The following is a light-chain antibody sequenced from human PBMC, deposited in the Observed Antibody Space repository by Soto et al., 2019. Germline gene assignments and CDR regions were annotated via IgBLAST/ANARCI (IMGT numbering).Light chain of an antibody. J-gene: IGKJ4*01. CDR1: QDIRNY. CDR2: DAS. CDR3: QQYDNVPRT. V-gene: IGKV1-33*01. Sequence: DIQMTQSPSSLSASVGDRVTITCQASQDIRNYLNWYQQKPGEAPKLLIYDASKLGAGVPSRFSGRGSGTDFTFSISSLQPEDIATYYCQQYDNVPRTFGGGTKVYIK.